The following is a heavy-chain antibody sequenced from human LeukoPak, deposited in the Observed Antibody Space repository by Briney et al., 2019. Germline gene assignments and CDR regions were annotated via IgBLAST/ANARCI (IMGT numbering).Heavy chain of an antibody. CDR2: IIPILGIG. CDR3: ARGGVAAAGTYSQY. CDR1: GGTFSSYT. V-gene: IGHV1-69*02. Sequence: SVKVSCKASGGTFSSYTISWVRQAPGQGLEWMGRIIPILGIGNYAQKFQGRVTITADKSTSTAYMELSSLRSEDTAVYYCARGGVAAAGTYSQYWGQGSLVTVSS. D-gene: IGHD6-13*01. J-gene: IGHJ1*01.